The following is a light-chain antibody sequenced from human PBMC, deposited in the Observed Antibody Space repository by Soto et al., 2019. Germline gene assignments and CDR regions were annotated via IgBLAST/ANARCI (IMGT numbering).Light chain of an antibody. CDR1: QCIINW. Sequence: EIQILHSPSPLSASVGDRVTITCRASQCIINWLGWYQQKPGKAPTLRIYKASNLESGVPSRFTGSGSGTEFTLTISSLQPADFATYFCLQYNTYPFTLGQGTRLEI. CDR3: LQYNTYPFT. J-gene: IGKJ5*01. CDR2: KAS. V-gene: IGKV1-5*03.